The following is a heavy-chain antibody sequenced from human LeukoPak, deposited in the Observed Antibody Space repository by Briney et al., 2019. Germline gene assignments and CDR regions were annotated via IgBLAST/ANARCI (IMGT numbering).Heavy chain of an antibody. V-gene: IGHV4-61*01. Sequence: SETLSLTCTVSGYSISSGYYWSWIRQPPGKGLEWIGYIYYSGSTNYNPSLKSRVTISVDTSKNQFSLKLSSVTAADTAVYYCAGPPGIAAAGYYYYYMDVWGKGTTVTVSS. CDR3: AGPPGIAAAGYYYYYMDV. J-gene: IGHJ6*03. CDR2: IYYSGST. CDR1: GYSISSGYY. D-gene: IGHD6-13*01.